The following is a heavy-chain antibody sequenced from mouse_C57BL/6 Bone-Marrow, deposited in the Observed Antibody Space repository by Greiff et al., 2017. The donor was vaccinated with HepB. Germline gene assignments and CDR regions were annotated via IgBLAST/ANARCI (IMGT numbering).Heavy chain of an antibody. J-gene: IGHJ1*03. CDR3: ARRDNYKDFDV. CDR1: GFTFSSYG. V-gene: IGHV5-6*02. CDR2: IGSGGSYT. Sequence: EVKLMESGGDLVKPGGSLKLSCAASGFTFSSYGMSWVRQTPDKRLEWVATIGSGGSYTYYPDSVKGRCTISRDKAKNTLYLQMSSLKSEDTAKYDCARRDNYKDFDVWGRGTTVTVSS. D-gene: IGHD1-3*01.